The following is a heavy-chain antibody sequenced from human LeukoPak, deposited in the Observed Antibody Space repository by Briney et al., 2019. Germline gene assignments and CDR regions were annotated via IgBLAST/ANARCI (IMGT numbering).Heavy chain of an antibody. V-gene: IGHV3-48*03. D-gene: IGHD6-19*01. CDR2: ISSSGSTI. CDR3: ANAGYTSGWYDYYYMDV. Sequence: PGGSLRLSCAASGFTFSSYEMNWVRQAPGKGLEWVSYISSSGSTIYYADSVKGRFTISRDNSKNTVYLQMNSLRAEDTAVFYCANAGYTSGWYDYYYMDVWGKGTTVTISS. CDR1: GFTFSSYE. J-gene: IGHJ6*03.